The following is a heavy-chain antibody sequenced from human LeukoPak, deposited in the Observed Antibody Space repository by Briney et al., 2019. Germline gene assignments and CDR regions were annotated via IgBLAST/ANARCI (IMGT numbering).Heavy chain of an antibody. V-gene: IGHV4-59*11. Sequence: SETLSLTCTVSGCSISSHYWSWIRQPPGKGLEWVGNIYYSGSTNYNPSLKSRVTISVDTYKNQFSLQLSSVTAADTAAYYCARLIAAARASPDTRFDYWGQGTLVTVSS. CDR1: GCSISSHY. D-gene: IGHD6-13*01. CDR3: ARLIAAARASPDTRFDY. J-gene: IGHJ4*02. CDR2: IYYSGST.